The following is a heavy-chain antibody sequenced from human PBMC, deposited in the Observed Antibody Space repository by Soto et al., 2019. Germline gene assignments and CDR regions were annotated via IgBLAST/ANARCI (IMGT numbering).Heavy chain of an antibody. D-gene: IGHD2-21*02. CDR3: ARAYCGGDCYPKSQSYYYYGMDV. CDR2: ILPIFGPA. V-gene: IGHV1-69*12. Sequence: QVQLVQSGAEVKKPGSSVKVSCKASGGTFSSYAISWVRQAPGQGLEWMGGILPIFGPANYVQKFQGRVTITADESTSTAYMELSSLRSEDTAVYYCARAYCGGDCYPKSQSYYYYGMDVWGKGTTVTVSS. CDR1: GGTFSSYA. J-gene: IGHJ6*04.